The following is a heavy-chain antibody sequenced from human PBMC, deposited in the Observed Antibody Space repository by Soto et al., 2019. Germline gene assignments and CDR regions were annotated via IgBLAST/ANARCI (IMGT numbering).Heavy chain of an antibody. CDR1: GGTFSSYA. CDR2: IIPIFGTA. Sequence: VASVKVSCKASGGTFSSYAISWVRQAPGQGLEWMGGIIPIFGTANYAQKFQGRVTITADESTSTAYMELSSLRSEDTAVYYCARGRTMIDNYSWFDPWGQGTLVTVS. CDR3: ARGRTMIDNYSWFDP. D-gene: IGHD3-22*01. V-gene: IGHV1-69*13. J-gene: IGHJ5*02.